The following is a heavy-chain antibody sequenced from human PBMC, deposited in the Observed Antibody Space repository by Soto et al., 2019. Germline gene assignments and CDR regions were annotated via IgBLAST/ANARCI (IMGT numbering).Heavy chain of an antibody. Sequence: SETLSLTCTVSGGSISSYYCSWSWLPPGKGLEWIGYIYYSGSTYYNPSLKSRVTISVDTSKNQFSLKLSSVTAADTAVYYCARVRCSSTSCPIDYWGQGTLVTVSS. CDR1: GGSISSYY. J-gene: IGHJ4*02. V-gene: IGHV4-59*06. CDR2: IYYSGST. CDR3: ARVRCSSTSCPIDY. D-gene: IGHD2-2*01.